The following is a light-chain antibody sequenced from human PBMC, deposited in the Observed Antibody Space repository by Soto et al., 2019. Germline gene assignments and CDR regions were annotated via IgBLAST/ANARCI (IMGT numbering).Light chain of an antibody. J-gene: IGKJ1*01. V-gene: IGKV3-20*01. CDR2: GAS. CDR1: QSVRSN. CDR3: QQYGASPQT. Sequence: EIVLTQSPGTLSLSLGERATLSCRASQSVRSNLAWYQQKPGQAPRLLIYGASNRATGIPDRFSGSGSGTDFTLTITRLEPEDFAVYYCQQYGASPQTFGQGTKVDIK.